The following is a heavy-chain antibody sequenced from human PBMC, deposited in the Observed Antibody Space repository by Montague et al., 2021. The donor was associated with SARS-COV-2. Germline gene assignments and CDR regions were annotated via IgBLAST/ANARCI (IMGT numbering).Heavy chain of an antibody. CDR1: CRGTRGQN. CDR2: TDYNRST. V-gene: IGHV4-59*11. Sequence: SETLSLTCSSPCRGTRGQNGSAHVRPPVTRPDCMASTDYNRSTNYNPSLKSRVTISVDTFKNQFSLKLSSVTAADTAVYYCARGFDYWGQGTLVTVSA. CDR3: ARGFDY. J-gene: IGHJ4*02.